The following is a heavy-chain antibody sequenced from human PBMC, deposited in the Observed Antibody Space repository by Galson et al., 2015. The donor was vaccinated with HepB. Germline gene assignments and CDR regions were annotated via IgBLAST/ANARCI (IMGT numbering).Heavy chain of an antibody. CDR2: TIPIFGEA. V-gene: IGHV1-69*01. J-gene: IGHJ4*02. D-gene: IGHD5-12*01. CDR1: GGTFSTYE. Sequence: KVSCKVSGGTFSTYEVNWVRQGPGQGLEWMGGTIPIFGEAKYAPKFQGRVTITADESTSTAYMELSNLTPADTAIYYCARPGRGFGGYDTDYYFASWGRGTLVTVSS. CDR3: ARPGRGFGGYDTDYYFAS.